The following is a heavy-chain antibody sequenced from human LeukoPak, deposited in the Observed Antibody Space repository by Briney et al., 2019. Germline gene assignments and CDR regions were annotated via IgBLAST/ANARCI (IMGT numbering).Heavy chain of an antibody. V-gene: IGHV4-59*01. CDR3: AREDDYGGNTLDY. CDR2: IYYSGST. CDR1: GGSISSYY. Sequence: SEALSLTCTVSGGSISSYYWSWIRQPPGKGLEWIGYIYYSGSTNYNPSLKSRVTISVDTSKNQFSLKLSSVTAADTAVYYCAREDDYGGNTLDYWDQGTLVTVSS. D-gene: IGHD4-23*01. J-gene: IGHJ4*02.